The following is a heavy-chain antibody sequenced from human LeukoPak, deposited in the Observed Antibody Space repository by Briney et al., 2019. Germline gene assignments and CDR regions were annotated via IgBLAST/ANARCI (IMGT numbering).Heavy chain of an antibody. CDR3: ARDLGYYDSSLYYMDV. D-gene: IGHD3-22*01. J-gene: IGHJ6*03. Sequence: ASVQFSCKASVGTFSSYAIGWVRQAPGQGLEWMGGIITIFGTANYAQKFQGRVTITTDESTSTAYMELSSLRSEDTAVYYCARDLGYYDSSLYYMDVWGKGTTVAVSS. CDR1: VGTFSSYA. CDR2: IITIFGTA. V-gene: IGHV1-69*05.